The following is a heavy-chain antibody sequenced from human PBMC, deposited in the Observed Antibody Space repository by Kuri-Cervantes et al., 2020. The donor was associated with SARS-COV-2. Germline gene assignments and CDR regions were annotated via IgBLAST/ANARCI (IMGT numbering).Heavy chain of an antibody. CDR3: AKGGGPGSYIPLDY. CDR2: ISDDGSNK. D-gene: IGHD1-26*01. Sequence: GGSLRLSCAASGFTFSSYGMHWVRQAPGKGLEGVAVISDDGSNKYYADSVKGRFTISRENSKNTLYLQMNSLRAEDTPVYYCAKGGGPGSYIPLDYWGQGTLVTVSS. V-gene: IGHV3-30*18. CDR1: GFTFSSYG. J-gene: IGHJ4*02.